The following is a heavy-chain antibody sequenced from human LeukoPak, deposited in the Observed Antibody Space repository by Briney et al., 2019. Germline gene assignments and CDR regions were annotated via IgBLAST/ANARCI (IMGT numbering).Heavy chain of an antibody. J-gene: IGHJ5*02. CDR3: ARSFAWGVIASGANWFDP. Sequence: PSQTLSLTCTVSGVSISSGDYYWRWIRQPPGKGLGWIGYIYYSGSTYYNPSLKSRVTISVDTSKNQFSLKLSSVTAADTAVYYCARSFAWGVIASGANWFDPWGQGTLVTVSS. CDR1: GVSISSGDYY. V-gene: IGHV4-30-4*08. D-gene: IGHD2-21*01. CDR2: IYYSGST.